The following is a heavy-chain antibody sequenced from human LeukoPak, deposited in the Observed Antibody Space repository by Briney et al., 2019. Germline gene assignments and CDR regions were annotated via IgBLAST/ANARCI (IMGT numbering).Heavy chain of an antibody. CDR3: AKVGESGGVWKYYFDY. Sequence: GVSLRLYCAASGFTFRSYAMSWVRQAQGKGLEWVSGISGGGGSTYYADSVKGRFTISRDNSKNTLYLQMNSLRAEDTAVYYCAKVGESGGVWKYYFDYWGQGTLVTVSS. V-gene: IGHV3-23*01. CDR1: GFTFRSYA. CDR2: ISGGGGST. D-gene: IGHD2-15*01. J-gene: IGHJ4*02.